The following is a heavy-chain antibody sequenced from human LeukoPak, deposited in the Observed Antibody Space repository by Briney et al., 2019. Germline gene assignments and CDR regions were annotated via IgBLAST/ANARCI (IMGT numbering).Heavy chain of an antibody. J-gene: IGHJ4*02. Sequence: SETLSLTCTVSGGSISSYYWSWIRQPPGKGLEWIGYIDYSGSTNYNPSLKSRVTISVDTSKNQFSLKLSSVTAADTAVYYCARSRGWLQSHPLGYWGQGTRVTVSS. V-gene: IGHV4-59*12. D-gene: IGHD5-24*01. CDR1: GGSISSYY. CDR3: ARSRGWLQSHPLGY. CDR2: IDYSGST.